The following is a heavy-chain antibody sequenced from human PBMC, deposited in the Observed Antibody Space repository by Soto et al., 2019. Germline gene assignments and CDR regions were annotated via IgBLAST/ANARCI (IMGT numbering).Heavy chain of an antibody. CDR1: GLTFSSYA. Sequence: WRSLRLSCAASGLTFSSYAMSWVRQAPGKGLEWVSAISGSGGSTYYADSVKGRFTISRENSKNTLYLQMNSLRAEDTAVYYWAKTRSHLDYWGKGALVTTFS. D-gene: IGHD6-19*01. CDR3: AKTRSHLDY. CDR2: ISGSGGST. V-gene: IGHV3-23*01. J-gene: IGHJ4*02.